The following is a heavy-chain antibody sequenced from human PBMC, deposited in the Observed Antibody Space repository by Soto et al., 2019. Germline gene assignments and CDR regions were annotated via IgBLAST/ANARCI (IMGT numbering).Heavy chain of an antibody. D-gene: IGHD6-6*01. CDR3: ARDREQLVGDYYYYGMDV. CDR1: GYTFTSYG. CDR2: ISAYNGNT. J-gene: IGHJ6*02. Sequence: VQLVQSGAEVKKPGASVKVSCKASGYTFTSYGISWVRQAPGQGLEWMGWISAYNGNTNYAQKLQGRVTMTTDTSTSTAYMELRSLRSGDTAVYYCARDREQLVGDYYYYGMDVWGQGTTVTVSS. V-gene: IGHV1-18*01.